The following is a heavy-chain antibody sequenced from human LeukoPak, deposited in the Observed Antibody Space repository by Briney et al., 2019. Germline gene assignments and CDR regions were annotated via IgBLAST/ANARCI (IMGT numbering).Heavy chain of an antibody. Sequence: GGSLRLSCAASGFTFSSHAVHWVRHAPGKGLEWVAVISYEASNQYYADSVRGRFTISRDNSKNRLSLQMNSLRDEDTALYYCARDYRVGCTSDDCYPIDYWGQGTLVTVSS. D-gene: IGHD2-21*02. V-gene: IGHV3-30*01. CDR2: ISYEASNQ. CDR1: GFTFSSHA. J-gene: IGHJ4*02. CDR3: ARDYRVGCTSDDCYPIDY.